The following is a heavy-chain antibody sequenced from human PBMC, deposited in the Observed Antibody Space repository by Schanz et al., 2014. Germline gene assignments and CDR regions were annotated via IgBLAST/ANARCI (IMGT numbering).Heavy chain of an antibody. V-gene: IGHV3-13*05. CDR3: ATENWWTVEK. J-gene: IGHJ4*02. CDR1: GFTFSNYD. Sequence: EVQLVESGGGLVQPGGSLRLSCAASGFTFSNYDMHWVRQAIGKGLEWVSGIGPASDPYYAGSVKGRFTISRDNAKKSLDLHMNSLTAEDTAVYYCATENWWTVEKWGQGTLVTVSS. CDR2: IGPASDP. D-gene: IGHD2-15*01.